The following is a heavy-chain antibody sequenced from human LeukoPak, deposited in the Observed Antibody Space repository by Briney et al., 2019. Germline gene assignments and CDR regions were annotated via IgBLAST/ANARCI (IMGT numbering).Heavy chain of an antibody. J-gene: IGHJ4*02. D-gene: IGHD5-12*01. CDR3: ARGGYSGYDYGYSYGYFTY. V-gene: IGHV4-34*01. CDR2: INHSGST. CDR1: GGSFSGYY. Sequence: SETLSLTCAVSGGSFSGYYWSWIRQPLGKGLEWIGEINHSGSTNYHPSLKSRVTISVDTSKNQFSLKLNSVTAADTAVYYCARGGYSGYDYGYSYGYFTYWGRGTLVTVSS.